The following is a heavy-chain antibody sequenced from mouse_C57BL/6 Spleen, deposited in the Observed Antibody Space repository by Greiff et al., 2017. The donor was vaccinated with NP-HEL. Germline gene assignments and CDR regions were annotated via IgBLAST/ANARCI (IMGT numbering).Heavy chain of an antibody. CDR2: IYPGSGST. J-gene: IGHJ4*01. CDR3: ARDYYGSSYGAMDY. V-gene: IGHV1-55*01. CDR1: GYTFTSYW. Sequence: VQLQQPGAELVKPGASVKMSCKASGYTFTSYWITWVKQRPGQGLEWIGDIYPGSGSTNYNEKFKSKATLTVDTSSCTAYMQLSSLTSEDSAVYYCARDYYGSSYGAMDYWGQGTSVTVSS. D-gene: IGHD1-1*01.